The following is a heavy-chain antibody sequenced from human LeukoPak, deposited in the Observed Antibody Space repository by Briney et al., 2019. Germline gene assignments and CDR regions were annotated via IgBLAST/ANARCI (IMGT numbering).Heavy chain of an antibody. Sequence: GGSLRLSCAASGFTFSSYSMNWVRQAPGKGLEWVSYISSSSSTIYYADSVKGRFTISRDNAKNSLYLQMNSLRAEDTAVYYCARGREQWLVYDFDYWGQGTLVTVPS. CDR1: GFTFSSYS. CDR3: ARGREQWLVYDFDY. V-gene: IGHV3-48*04. CDR2: ISSSSSTI. J-gene: IGHJ4*02. D-gene: IGHD6-19*01.